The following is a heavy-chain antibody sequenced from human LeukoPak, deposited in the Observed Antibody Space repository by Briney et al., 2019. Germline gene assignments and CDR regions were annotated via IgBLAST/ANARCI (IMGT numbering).Heavy chain of an antibody. J-gene: IGHJ4*02. CDR1: GGSFSGYY. Sequence: SETLSLTCAVYGGSFSGYYWSWIRQPPGKGLEWIGEINHSGSTNYNPSLKSRVTISVDTSKNQFSLKLSSVTAADTAVYYCARGYSAAAGIIPYFDYWGQGTLVTVSS. V-gene: IGHV4-34*01. D-gene: IGHD6-13*01. CDR3: ARGYSAAAGIIPYFDY. CDR2: INHSGST.